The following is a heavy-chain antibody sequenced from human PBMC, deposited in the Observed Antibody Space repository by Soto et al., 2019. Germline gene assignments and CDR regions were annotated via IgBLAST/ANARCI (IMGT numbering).Heavy chain of an antibody. CDR1: GFTFINYS. D-gene: IGHD3-10*01. Sequence: EVQLVESGGGLVQPGGSLRLSCAASGFTFINYSMNWVRQAPGKGLEWVSYISSSSSTIYYADSVKVRFTNSRDNAKNSLYLQMNSLRAEDTAVYYCATYYGSGTYFPDHYYYGMDVWGQGTTVTVSS. CDR2: ISSSSSTI. CDR3: ATYYGSGTYFPDHYYYGMDV. V-gene: IGHV3-48*01. J-gene: IGHJ6*02.